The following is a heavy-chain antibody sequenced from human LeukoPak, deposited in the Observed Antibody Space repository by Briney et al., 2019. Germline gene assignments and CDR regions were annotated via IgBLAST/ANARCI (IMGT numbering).Heavy chain of an antibody. CDR1: GYTFTSYY. J-gene: IGHJ6*02. CDR2: INPSGGST. Sequence: GASVKVSCKASGYTFTSYYMHWVQQAPGQGLEWMGIINPSGGSTSYAQKFQGRVTMTRDTSTSTVYMELSSLRSEDTAVYYCARDGFLEWLLFPYYYYGMDVWGQGTTVTVSS. D-gene: IGHD3-3*01. V-gene: IGHV1-46*01. CDR3: ARDGFLEWLLFPYYYYGMDV.